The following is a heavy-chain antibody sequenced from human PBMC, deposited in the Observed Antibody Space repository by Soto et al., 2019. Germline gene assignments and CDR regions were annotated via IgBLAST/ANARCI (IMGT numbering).Heavy chain of an antibody. V-gene: IGHV3-33*01. CDR2: IWYDGSNK. CDR1: GFTFSSYG. CDR3: ARSSSSWPHYYYYMDV. Sequence: GGSLRLSCAASGFTFSSYGMHWVRQAPGKGLEWVAVIWYDGSNKYYADSVKGRFTISRDNSKNTLYLQMNSLRAEDTAVYYCARSSSSWPHYYYYMDVWGKGTTVTVSS. D-gene: IGHD6-13*01. J-gene: IGHJ6*03.